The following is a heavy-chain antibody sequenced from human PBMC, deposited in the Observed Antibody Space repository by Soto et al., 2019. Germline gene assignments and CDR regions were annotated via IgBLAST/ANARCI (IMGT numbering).Heavy chain of an antibody. Sequence: QVQLVQSGAEVKKPGASVKVSCKASGYTFTSYGISWVRQAPGQGLERMGWISAYNGNTNYAQKLQGRVTMTTDTSTSTAYMELRSLRSDDTAVYYCARQADYDILTGYYNPRFDYWGQGTLVTVSS. CDR3: ARQADYDILTGYYNPRFDY. CDR1: GYTFTSYG. CDR2: ISAYNGNT. V-gene: IGHV1-18*01. J-gene: IGHJ4*02. D-gene: IGHD3-9*01.